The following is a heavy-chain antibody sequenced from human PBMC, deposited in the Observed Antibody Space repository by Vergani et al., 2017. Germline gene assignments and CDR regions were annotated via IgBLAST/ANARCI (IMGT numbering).Heavy chain of an antibody. J-gene: IGHJ5*02. Sequence: EVQLVESGGGLVKPGGSLRLSCAVSGFTFCSYSMNWVRHAPGKGLEWVSSISSSSSYIYYADPVKGRFTISRDNAENSLYLQMNSLRAEDTAVYYCARDRYDGSSRWFDPWGQGTLVTVSS. V-gene: IGHV3-21*01. CDR1: GFTFCSYS. CDR3: ARDRYDGSSRWFDP. CDR2: ISSSSSYI. D-gene: IGHD1-26*01.